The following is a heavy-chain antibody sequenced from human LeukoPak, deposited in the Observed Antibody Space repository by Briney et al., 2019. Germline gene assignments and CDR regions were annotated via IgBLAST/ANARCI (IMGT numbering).Heavy chain of an antibody. Sequence: RGSLRLSCAASGFTFSSYSMNWVRQAPGKGLEWVSSISSSSSYIYYADSVKGRFTISRDNAKNSLYLQMNSLRAEDTAVYYCARVGGNYYDSSGYYLFDYWGQGTLVTVSS. D-gene: IGHD3-22*01. CDR3: ARVGGNYYDSSGYYLFDY. V-gene: IGHV3-21*01. CDR2: ISSSSSYI. CDR1: GFTFSSYS. J-gene: IGHJ4*02.